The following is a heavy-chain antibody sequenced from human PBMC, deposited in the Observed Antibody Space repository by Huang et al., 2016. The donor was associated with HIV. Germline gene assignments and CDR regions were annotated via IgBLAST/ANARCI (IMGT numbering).Heavy chain of an antibody. CDR3: AREVVSATGYYYYGMDV. J-gene: IGHJ6*02. Sequence: QVQLVQSGAEVKKPGASVKVSCKASGYTFTGYYMHWVRHAPGQGLVWMGLSNPKRGGTNDAQKCKGRVTMTRDTSISTAYMELSWLRSDDTAVYYCAREVVSATGYYYYGMDVWGQGTTVTVSS. CDR1: GYTFTGYY. D-gene: IGHD2-15*01. V-gene: IGHV1-2*02. CDR2: SNPKRGGT.